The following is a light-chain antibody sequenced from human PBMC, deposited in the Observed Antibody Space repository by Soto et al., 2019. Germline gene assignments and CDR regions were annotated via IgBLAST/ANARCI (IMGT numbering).Light chain of an antibody. Sequence: DFQMTQSPSSLSASVGDRVTITCRANQAISNYLAWYHQRPGKVPQVLIYPASTFQSGVPSRFSGRGSGSEFTLTINGLQPEDVGTYYCQRYNGAPYTFGQGTKVEIK. CDR1: QAISNY. J-gene: IGKJ2*01. CDR3: QRYNGAPYT. CDR2: PAS. V-gene: IGKV1-27*01.